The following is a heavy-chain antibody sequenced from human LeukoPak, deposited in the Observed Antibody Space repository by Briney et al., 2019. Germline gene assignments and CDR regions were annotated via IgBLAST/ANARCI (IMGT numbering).Heavy chain of an antibody. CDR3: ARGSFRVLRGARSSDY. CDR1: GYTFTSYG. V-gene: IGHV1-18*01. J-gene: IGHJ4*02. CDR2: ISAYNGNT. D-gene: IGHD3-10*01. Sequence: GASVKVSCKASGYTFTSYGISWVRQAPGQGLEWMGWISAYNGNTNYAQNLQGRVTMTTDTSTSTAYMELRSLRSDDTAVYYCARGSFRVLRGARSSDYWGQGTLVTVSS.